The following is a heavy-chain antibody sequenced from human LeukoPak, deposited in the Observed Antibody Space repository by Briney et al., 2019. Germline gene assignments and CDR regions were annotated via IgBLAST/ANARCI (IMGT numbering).Heavy chain of an antibody. Sequence: PSETLSLTCAVYGGSFSGYYWSWIRQPPGKGLEWIGEINHSGSTNYNPSLKSRVTISVDTSKSLFSLKLNSVTAADTAVYYCARGGGREQQLGGYYAVDVWGQGTTVTVSS. CDR2: INHSGST. CDR3: ARGGGREQQLGGYYAVDV. V-gene: IGHV4-34*01. CDR1: GGSFSGYY. D-gene: IGHD6-13*01. J-gene: IGHJ6*02.